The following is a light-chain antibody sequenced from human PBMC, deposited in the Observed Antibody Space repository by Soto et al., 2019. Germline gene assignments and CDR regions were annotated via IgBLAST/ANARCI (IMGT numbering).Light chain of an antibody. CDR1: QSISSW. Sequence: DIQMTQSPSTLSASVGDRVTITCRASQSISSWLAWYQQKPGKAPKLLLYDASYLESGVPSRVRGSGSGTEFTLTISSLQPDDFTTCYCQQYNIYSWTFDQGTNVAIK. V-gene: IGKV1-5*01. J-gene: IGKJ1*01. CDR2: DAS. CDR3: QQYNIYSWT.